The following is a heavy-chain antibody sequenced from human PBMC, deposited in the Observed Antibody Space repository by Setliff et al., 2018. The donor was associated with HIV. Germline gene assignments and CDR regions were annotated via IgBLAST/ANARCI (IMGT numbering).Heavy chain of an antibody. Sequence: SCAASGFTFSSYSMNWVRQAPGKGLEWVSYISSSSSTIYYADSVKGRFTISRDNAKNSLYLQMNSLRAEDTAVYYCARGDSSGYYYVRGDAFDIWGQGTMVTVSS. CDR3: ARGDSSGYYYVRGDAFDI. V-gene: IGHV3-48*01. J-gene: IGHJ3*02. CDR1: GFTFSSYS. D-gene: IGHD3-22*01. CDR2: ISSSSSTI.